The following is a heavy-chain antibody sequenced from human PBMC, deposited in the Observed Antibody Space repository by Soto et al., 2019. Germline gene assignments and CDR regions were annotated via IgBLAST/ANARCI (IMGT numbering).Heavy chain of an antibody. J-gene: IGHJ4*02. CDR1: GFTFSSYG. CDR2: ISYDGSNK. Sequence: PGGSLRLSCAASGFTFSSYGMHWVRQAPGKGLEWVAVISYDGSNKYNADSVKGRFTIARDNSKNTLYLQMNSLRAEDTAVYYCTTDQRIVGATYHWGQGTLVTVSS. CDR3: TTDQRIVGATYH. V-gene: IGHV3-30*03. D-gene: IGHD1-26*01.